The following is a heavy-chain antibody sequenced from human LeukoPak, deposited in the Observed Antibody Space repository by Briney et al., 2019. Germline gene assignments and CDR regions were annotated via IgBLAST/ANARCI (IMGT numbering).Heavy chain of an antibody. CDR2: IIPIFGTA. J-gene: IGHJ6*03. D-gene: IGHD6-13*01. CDR3: ARSGYSSSRWGYYYYMDV. V-gene: IGHV1-69*06. Sequence: GASVKVSCKASGGTFSSYAISWVRQAPGQGLEWMGGIIPIFGTANYAQKFQGRVTITADKSTSTAYMELSSLRSEDTAVYYCARSGYSSSRWGYYYYMDVWGKGTTVTVSS. CDR1: GGTFSSYA.